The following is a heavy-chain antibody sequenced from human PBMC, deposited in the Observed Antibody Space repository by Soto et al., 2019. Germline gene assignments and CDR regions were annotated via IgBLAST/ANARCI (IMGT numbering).Heavy chain of an antibody. Sequence: QLVQSGGEVKKPGASVKVSCKASGYTFTSHGISWVRQAPGQGLEWMGWVSGYNSNTNYAQKFQGRVTMTTDTSTTTAYMERRSLTSDDTAVYYCARDLGAKVYYWGQGTLVTVSS. CDR2: VSGYNSNT. CDR1: GYTFTSHG. V-gene: IGHV1-18*01. CDR3: ARDLGAKVYY. D-gene: IGHD3-16*01. J-gene: IGHJ4*02.